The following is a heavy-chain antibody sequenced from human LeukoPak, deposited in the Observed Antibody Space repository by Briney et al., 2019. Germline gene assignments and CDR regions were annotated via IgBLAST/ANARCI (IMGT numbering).Heavy chain of an antibody. CDR2: IIPIFGTA. V-gene: IGHV1-69*05. J-gene: IGHJ4*02. Sequence: GASVKVSCKASGGTFSSYAFSWVRQAPGQGLEWMGGIIPIFGTANYAQKFQGRVTITTDESTSTAYMELSSLRSEDTAVYYYARDISNWKGDSGLDYWGQGTLVTVSS. CDR1: GGTFSSYA. CDR3: ARDISNWKGDSGLDY. D-gene: IGHD1-1*01.